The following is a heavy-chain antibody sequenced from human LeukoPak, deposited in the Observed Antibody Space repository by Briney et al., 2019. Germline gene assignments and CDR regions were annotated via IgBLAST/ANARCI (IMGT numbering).Heavy chain of an antibody. D-gene: IGHD1-26*01. CDR1: GGSISSTPFY. CDR3: ARATSSGFDP. Sequence: SETLSLTCTVSGGSISSTPFYWGWVRQPPGKGLEWLASIFYSGSTYYNPSLKSRVTISIDTSKNQFSLKLSSVTAADTAVYYCARATSSGFDPWGQGTLVTVSS. V-gene: IGHV4-39*07. CDR2: IFYSGST. J-gene: IGHJ5*02.